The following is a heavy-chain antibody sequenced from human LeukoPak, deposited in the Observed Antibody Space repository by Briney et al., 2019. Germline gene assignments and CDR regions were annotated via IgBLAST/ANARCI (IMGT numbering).Heavy chain of an antibody. V-gene: IGHV4-59*12. CDR3: ARGRDYGEN. Sequence: SETLSLTCAVYGGSFSGYYWSWIRQPPGKGLEWIGYIYYSGSTNYNPSLKSRVTISEDTSKNQFSLKLSSVTAADTAVYYCARGRDYGENWGQGTLVTVSS. CDR2: IYYSGST. J-gene: IGHJ4*02. D-gene: IGHD4-17*01. CDR1: GGSFSGYY.